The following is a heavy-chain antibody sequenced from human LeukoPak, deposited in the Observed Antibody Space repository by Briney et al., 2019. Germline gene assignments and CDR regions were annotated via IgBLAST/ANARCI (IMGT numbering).Heavy chain of an antibody. J-gene: IGHJ6*04. V-gene: IGHV3-53*01. Sequence: GGSLRLSCAASGFTVSSNYMSWVRQAPGKGPEWVSVIYSDGNTYYADSVKGRFTISRDNSKNTLYLQMNSLRAEDTAVYYCARGYYDFWSGYFPMDVWGKGTTVTVSS. CDR1: GFTVSSNY. CDR3: ARGYYDFWSGYFPMDV. D-gene: IGHD3-3*01. CDR2: IYSDGNT.